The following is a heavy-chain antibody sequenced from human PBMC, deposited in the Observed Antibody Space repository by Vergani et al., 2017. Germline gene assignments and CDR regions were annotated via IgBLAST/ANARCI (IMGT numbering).Heavy chain of an antibody. CDR2: IYTSGST. CDR1: GGSISSGSYY. Sequence: QVQLQQWGAGLLKPSQTLSLTCTVSGGSISSGSYYWSWIRQPAGKGLEWIGRIYTSGSTNYNHSLKSRVTISVDTSKNQFSLKLSSVTAADTAVYYCARDPVLRYFDWLREFGGMDVWGQGTTVTVSS. CDR3: ARDPVLRYFDWLREFGGMDV. J-gene: IGHJ6*02. D-gene: IGHD3-9*01. V-gene: IGHV4-61*02.